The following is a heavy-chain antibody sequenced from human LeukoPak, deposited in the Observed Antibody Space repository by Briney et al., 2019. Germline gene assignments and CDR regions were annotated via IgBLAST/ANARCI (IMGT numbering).Heavy chain of an antibody. Sequence: PGGSLRLSCAASGFIFISYSMNWVRQAPGKGLEWVSSISGGDNSAYFADSVKGRFTISRDNSKNTLSLQMNSLRAEDTAVYYCAKDRSAAAPYCFDYWGQGTLVTVSS. CDR1: GFIFISYS. J-gene: IGHJ4*02. CDR3: AKDRSAAAPYCFDY. V-gene: IGHV3-23*01. D-gene: IGHD6-13*01. CDR2: ISGGDNSA.